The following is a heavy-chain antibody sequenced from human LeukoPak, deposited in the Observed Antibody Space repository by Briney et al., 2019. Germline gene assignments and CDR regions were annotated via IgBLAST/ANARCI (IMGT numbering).Heavy chain of an antibody. CDR2: INHSGST. V-gene: IGHV4-34*01. CDR1: GGSFSGYY. CDR3: ARGLGYGSGSF. J-gene: IGHJ4*02. D-gene: IGHD3-10*01. Sequence: SETLSLTCAVYGGSFSGYYWSWIRQPPGKGLEWIGEINHSGSTNYNPSFKSRVTISVDTSKNQFSLKLSSVTAADTAVYYCARGLGYGSGSFWGQGTLVTVSS.